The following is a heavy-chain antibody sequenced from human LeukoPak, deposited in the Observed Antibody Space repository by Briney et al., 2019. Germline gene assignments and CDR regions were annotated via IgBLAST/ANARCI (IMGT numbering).Heavy chain of an antibody. CDR2: ISGVGGST. J-gene: IGHJ1*01. CDR1: GFTFDDYA. CDR3: VKELEYFQH. Sequence: GGTLRLSCAPSGFTFDDYAVHWVRQAPGKGLEWVSLISGVGGSTYYADSVKGRFTISRDNSKNSLYLQMNSLRTEDTALYYCVKELEYFQHWGQGTLVTVSS. V-gene: IGHV3-43*02.